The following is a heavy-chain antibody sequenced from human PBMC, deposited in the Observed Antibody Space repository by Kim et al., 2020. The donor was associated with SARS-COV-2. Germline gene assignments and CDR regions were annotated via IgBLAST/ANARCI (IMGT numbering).Heavy chain of an antibody. CDR3: ARDRGGGNWFDP. J-gene: IGHJ5*02. Sequence: NDAQKLQGQVTMTPDPSTSTAYMGLRSLRSDDTAVYYCARDRGGGNWFDPWGQGTLVTVSS. V-gene: IGHV1-18*01. D-gene: IGHD2-15*01.